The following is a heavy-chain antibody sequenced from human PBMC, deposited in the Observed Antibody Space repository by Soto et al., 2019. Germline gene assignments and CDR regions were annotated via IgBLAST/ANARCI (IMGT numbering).Heavy chain of an antibody. Sequence: QLQLQESGPGLVKPSETLSLTCTVSGGSISSSSYYWGWIRQPPGKGLEWIGSIYYSGSTYYNPSLKSRVTISVDTSKNQFSLKLSSVTAADTAVYYCARHYDFWSGYSRNWYFDLWGRGTLVTVSS. J-gene: IGHJ2*01. V-gene: IGHV4-39*01. CDR3: ARHYDFWSGYSRNWYFDL. CDR2: IYYSGST. D-gene: IGHD3-3*01. CDR1: GGSISSSSYY.